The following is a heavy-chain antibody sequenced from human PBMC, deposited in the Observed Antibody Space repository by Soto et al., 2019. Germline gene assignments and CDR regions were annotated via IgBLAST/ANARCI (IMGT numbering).Heavy chain of an antibody. Sequence: SVKVSCKASGGTFSSFAISWVRQAPGQGLEWMGGIIPIFGTANYAQKFQGRVTITADESTSTAYMELSSLRSEDTAVYYCARDLSGGDGYNYDWFDPWGQGTLVTVSS. V-gene: IGHV1-69*13. CDR1: GGTFSSFA. D-gene: IGHD5-12*01. J-gene: IGHJ5*02. CDR2: IIPIFGTA. CDR3: ARDLSGGDGYNYDWFDP.